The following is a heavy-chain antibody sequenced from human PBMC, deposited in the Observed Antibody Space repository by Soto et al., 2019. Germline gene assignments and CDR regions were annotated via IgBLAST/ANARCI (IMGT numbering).Heavy chain of an antibody. J-gene: IGHJ3*02. V-gene: IGHV4-31*03. CDR2: IYFRGNT. Sequence: SDTLSLTCSVSGDSISTIDYYWTWIRQHPGKGLEWIGNIYFRGNTYYSPSLESRLTISLDTSKNQFSLKLTSVTAADTAVYYCAREGGSYDSGGYLIRGAFDIWGQGTVVTVSS. CDR1: GDSISTIDYY. CDR3: AREGGSYDSGGYLIRGAFDI. D-gene: IGHD3-22*01.